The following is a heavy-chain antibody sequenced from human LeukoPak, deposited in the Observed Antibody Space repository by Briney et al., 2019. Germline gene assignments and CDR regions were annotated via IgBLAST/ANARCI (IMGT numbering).Heavy chain of an antibody. D-gene: IGHD3-9*01. CDR1: GFTFSTYG. CDR3: AKDQGTTGSYDY. J-gene: IGHJ4*02. V-gene: IGHV3-30*02. CDR2: IQSGGSSE. Sequence: GGSLRLSCAAPGFTFSTYGMDWVRRAPGQGLEWVAFIQSGGSSEYYADSVKGRFTISRDNSKNTVYLEMNSLRAEDTAVYYCAKDQGTTGSYDYWGQGTLVTVSS.